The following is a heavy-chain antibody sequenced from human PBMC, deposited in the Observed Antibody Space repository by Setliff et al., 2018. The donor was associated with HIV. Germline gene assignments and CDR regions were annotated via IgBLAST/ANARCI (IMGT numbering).Heavy chain of an antibody. J-gene: IGHJ4*02. CDR1: GGSISSDNW. D-gene: IGHD3-22*01. Sequence: PSETLSLTCAVSGGSISSDNWWTWVRQPPGKGLEWIGEIYHSEYTNYNASLKSRVSMSVDKSKNQFSLKLKSVTAADTAVYYCFLFYDDRSGFYWDWGQGTPVTVSS. V-gene: IGHV4-4*02. CDR3: FLFYDDRSGFYWD. CDR2: IYHSEYT.